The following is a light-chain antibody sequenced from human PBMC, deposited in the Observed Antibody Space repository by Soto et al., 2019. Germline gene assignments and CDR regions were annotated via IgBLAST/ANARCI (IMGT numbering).Light chain of an antibody. CDR1: SGYSNYK. CDR2: VGTGGIVG. Sequence: QSVLTQPPSGSASLGASVTLTCTLSSGYSNYKVDWYQQRPGKGPRFVMRVGTGGIVGSKGDGIPDRFSVLGSGLNRYLTIKNIQEEDESDYDCGADHGSGSNFVYVFGTGTKLTVL. V-gene: IGLV9-49*01. CDR3: GADHGSGSNFVYV. J-gene: IGLJ1*01.